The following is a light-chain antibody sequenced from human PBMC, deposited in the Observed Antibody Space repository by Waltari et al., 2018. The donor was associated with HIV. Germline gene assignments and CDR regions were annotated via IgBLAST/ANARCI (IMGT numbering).Light chain of an antibody. CDR2: DIS. Sequence: DIRVTQSLSSVSASAGDRVTITCRASQDVGNWLAWYQQKPGRAPELLIYDISNLQSGVPSRFSGSGSGTDFTLTINSLQPEDFATYYCQQANTFPLTFGGGTKVEIK. J-gene: IGKJ4*01. CDR1: QDVGNW. V-gene: IGKV1-12*01. CDR3: QQANTFPLT.